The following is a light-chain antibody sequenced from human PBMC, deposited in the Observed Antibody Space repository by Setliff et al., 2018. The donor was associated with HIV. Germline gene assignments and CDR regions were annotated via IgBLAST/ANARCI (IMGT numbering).Light chain of an antibody. Sequence: QSVLTQPPSAAGSPGQSVTISCTGTSRDVGGHEFVSWYQQHPGKAPKLMIYEVNKRPSGVPDRFSGSKSGNTASLTVSGLQAEDDADYYCSSYAARNTVVFGGGTKGTV. CDR3: SSYAARNTVV. J-gene: IGLJ3*02. CDR1: SRDVGGHEF. CDR2: EVN. V-gene: IGLV2-8*01.